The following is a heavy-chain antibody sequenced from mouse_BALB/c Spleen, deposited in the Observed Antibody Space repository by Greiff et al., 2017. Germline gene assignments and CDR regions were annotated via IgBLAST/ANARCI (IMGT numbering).Heavy chain of an antibody. V-gene: IGHV1-69*02. CDR3: ARSAKYGNYPFAY. D-gene: IGHD2-1*01. CDR2: IDPSDSYT. J-gene: IGHJ3*01. CDR1: GYTFTSYW. Sequence: QVQLKQPGAELVKPGASVKLSCKASGYTFTSYWMHWVKQRPGQGLEWIGEIDPSDSYTNYNQKFKGKATLTVDKSSSTAYMQLSSLTSEDSAVYYCARSAKYGNYPFAYWGQGTLVTVSA.